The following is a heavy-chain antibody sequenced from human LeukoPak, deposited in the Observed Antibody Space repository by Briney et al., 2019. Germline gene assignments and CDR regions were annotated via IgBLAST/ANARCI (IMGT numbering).Heavy chain of an antibody. V-gene: IGHV3-53*01. CDR2: IFSGGRI. Sequence: PGGSLRLSCAASGVTVSSNYMSWVRQAPGKGLEWISIIFSGGRIDYADSVKGRFTISRDNSKNTLYLQMNSLRAEDTALYYCARVEVTTSSDVFDIWGQGTMVTVSS. CDR3: ARVEVTTSSDVFDI. J-gene: IGHJ3*02. CDR1: GVTVSSNY. D-gene: IGHD4-17*01.